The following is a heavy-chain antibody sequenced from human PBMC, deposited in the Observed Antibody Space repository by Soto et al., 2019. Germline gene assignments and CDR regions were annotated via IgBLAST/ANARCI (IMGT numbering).Heavy chain of an antibody. CDR1: GYSFTSYW. CDR2: IYPGDSDT. D-gene: IGHD5-18*01. V-gene: IGHV5-51*01. J-gene: IGHJ6*03. Sequence: PGESLKISCKGSGYSFTSYWIGWVRQMPGKGLEWMGIIYPGDSDTRYSPSFQGQVTISADKSISTAYLQWSSLKASDTAMYYCARVGYSYGYDYYYYMDVWGKGTTVTVSS. CDR3: ARVGYSYGYDYYYYMDV.